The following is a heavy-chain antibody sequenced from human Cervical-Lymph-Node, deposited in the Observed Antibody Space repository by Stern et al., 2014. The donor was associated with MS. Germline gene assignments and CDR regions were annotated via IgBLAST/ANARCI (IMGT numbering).Heavy chain of an antibody. Sequence: VQLVESGAEVKKPGSSVKVSCKASGGTFNRHAFSWVRQAPGQVLEWMGGIIPISGKTHYAQKFQDRVKLIADEFTTTVFMELSSLRSEDAAVYYCASSYTGWDNPYHFYGMDVWGQGTAVTVSS. D-gene: IGHD6-19*01. CDR1: GGTFNRHA. V-gene: IGHV1-69*01. CDR2: IIPISGKT. J-gene: IGHJ6*02. CDR3: ASSYTGWDNPYHFYGMDV.